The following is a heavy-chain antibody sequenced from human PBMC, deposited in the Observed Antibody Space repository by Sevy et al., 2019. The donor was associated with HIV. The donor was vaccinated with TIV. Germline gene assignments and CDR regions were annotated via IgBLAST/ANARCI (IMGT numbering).Heavy chain of an antibody. J-gene: IGHJ4*02. CDR2: INQDGSVK. D-gene: IGHD6-13*01. Sequence: GGSLRLSCAASGFSLDSYWMSWVRQAPGKGLEWVANINQDGSVKYYVDSVKGRFTNSRDIARNLLYLQMNSLRADDTALYYCVRAIAAHGSFWGQGTLVTVSS. CDR3: VRAIAAHGSF. CDR1: GFSLDSYW. V-gene: IGHV3-7*04.